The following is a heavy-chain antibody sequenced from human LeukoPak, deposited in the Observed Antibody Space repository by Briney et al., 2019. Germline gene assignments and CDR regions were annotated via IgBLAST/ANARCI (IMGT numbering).Heavy chain of an antibody. D-gene: IGHD3-22*01. CDR1: GFTFSSYG. CDR2: ISPDGGNQ. V-gene: IGHV3-30*19. CDR3: ARDYHFYYYDNNAHTFDF. Sequence: GGSLRLSCAASGFTFSSYGMHWVRQTPGKGLEWVAVISPDGGNQFYADAVKGRFIISRDTSKNMVFLHMNSLRPEDTAMYYCARDYHFYYYDNNAHTFDFWGQGTMVTVSS. J-gene: IGHJ3*01.